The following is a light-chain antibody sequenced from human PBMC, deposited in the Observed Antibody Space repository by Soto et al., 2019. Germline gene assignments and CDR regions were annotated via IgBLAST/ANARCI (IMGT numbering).Light chain of an antibody. J-gene: IGLJ2*01. CDR1: SSDVGGYNY. CDR3: SSYTSSSTPGVV. CDR2: DVS. V-gene: IGLV2-14*01. Sequence: QSVLTQPASVSGSPGQSITISCTGTSSDVGGYNYVSWYQQHPGKAPKLMIYDVSNRPSGFSNRFSGSKSGNTASLTISGLQAEDEADYYCSSYTSSSTPGVVFGGGTQLTVL.